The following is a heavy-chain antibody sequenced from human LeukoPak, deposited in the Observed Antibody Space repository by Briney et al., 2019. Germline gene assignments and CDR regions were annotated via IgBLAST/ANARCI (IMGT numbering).Heavy chain of an antibody. CDR3: AKGGYCSATRCYVGKGMDD. V-gene: IGHV3-30*18. CDR1: GFTFDTYG. CDR2: ISHDGVDK. J-gene: IGHJ4*02. Sequence: GGSLRLSCAASGFTFDTYGMHWVRQAPGKGLEWVAVISHDGVDKYYADSVKGRFTISRDNSKKTVSLQVNSLRAEDTAAYYCAKGGYCSATRCYVGKGMDDWGQGTLVTVSS. D-gene: IGHD2-2*01.